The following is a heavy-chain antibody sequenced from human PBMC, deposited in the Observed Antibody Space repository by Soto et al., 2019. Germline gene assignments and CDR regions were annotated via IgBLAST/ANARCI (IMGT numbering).Heavy chain of an antibody. V-gene: IGHV3-53*01. CDR2: IYSGGST. J-gene: IGHJ4*02. CDR1: GFTVSSNY. Sequence: PGGSLRLSCAASGFTVSSNYMSWVRQAPGKGLEWVSVIYSGGSTYYADSVKGRFTISRDNSKNTLYLQMNSLRAEDTAVYYCAGHYDYWNYYFDYWGQGALVTVSS. CDR3: AGHYDYWNYYFDY. D-gene: IGHD1-7*01.